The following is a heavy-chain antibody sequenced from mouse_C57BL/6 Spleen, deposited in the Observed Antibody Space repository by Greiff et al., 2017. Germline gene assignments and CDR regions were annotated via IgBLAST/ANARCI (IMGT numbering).Heavy chain of an antibody. CDR2: IYPGSGST. V-gene: IGHV1-55*01. CDR3: ARVEGTYDYDAY. Sequence: QVQLKQPGAELVKPGASVKMSCKASGYTFTSYWITWVKQRPGQGLEWIGDIYPGSGSTNYNEKFKSKATLTVDTSSSTAYMQLSSLTSEDSAVYYCARVEGTYDYDAYWGQGTTLTVSS. CDR1: GYTFTSYW. J-gene: IGHJ2*01. D-gene: IGHD2-4*01.